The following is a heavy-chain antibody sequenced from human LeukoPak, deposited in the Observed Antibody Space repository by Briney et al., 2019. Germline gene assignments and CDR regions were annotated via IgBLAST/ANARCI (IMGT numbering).Heavy chain of an antibody. CDR1: GGSISSGGYY. CDR2: IYYSGST. CDR3: ARVVVSGMIVVVTDYFDY. V-gene: IGHV4-31*03. Sequence: SQTLSLTCTVSGGSISSGGYYWSWIRQHPGKGLEWIGYIYYSGSTYYNPSLKSRVTISVDTPKNQFSLKLSSVTAADMAVYYCARVVVSGMIVVVTDYFDYWGQGTLVTVSS. J-gene: IGHJ4*02. D-gene: IGHD3-22*01.